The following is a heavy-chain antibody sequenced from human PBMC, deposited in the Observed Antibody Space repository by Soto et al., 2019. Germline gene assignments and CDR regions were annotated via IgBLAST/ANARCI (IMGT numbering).Heavy chain of an antibody. D-gene: IGHD2-21*02. CDR3: ARVVVTAICADY. CDR2: IYYSGST. Sequence: PXETLSLTCTVSGGSVSSGSYYWSWIRQPPGKGLEWIGYIYYSGSTNYNPSLKSRVTISVDTSKNQFSLKLSSVTAADTAVYYCARVVVTAICADYWGQGTLVTVSS. CDR1: GGSVSSGSYY. V-gene: IGHV4-61*01. J-gene: IGHJ4*02.